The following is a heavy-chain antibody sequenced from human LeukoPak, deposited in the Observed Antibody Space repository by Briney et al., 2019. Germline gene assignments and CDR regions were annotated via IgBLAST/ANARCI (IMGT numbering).Heavy chain of an antibody. V-gene: IGHV5-51*01. CDR1: GYSFTSYW. D-gene: IGHD2-21*02. J-gene: IGHJ4*02. Sequence: GESLKISCQGSGYSFTSYWIGWVRQMPGKGLGWMGIIYPGDSDTRYSPSFQGQVTISADKSISTAYLQWSSLKASDTAMYYCARLAYCGGDCYSNFDYWGQGTLVTVSS. CDR2: IYPGDSDT. CDR3: ARLAYCGGDCYSNFDY.